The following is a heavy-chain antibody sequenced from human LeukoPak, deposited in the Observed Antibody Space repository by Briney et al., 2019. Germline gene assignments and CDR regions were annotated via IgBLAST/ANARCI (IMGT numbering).Heavy chain of an antibody. CDR3: ARGPYYYDSSGYSNGFDY. J-gene: IGHJ4*02. CDR1: GGSFSGYY. V-gene: IGHV4-34*01. CDR2: INHSGST. Sequence: SETLSLTCAVYGGSFSGYYWSWIRQPPGKGLEWIGEINHSGSTNYNPSLKSRVTISVDTSKNQFSLKLSSVTAADTAVYYCARGPYYYDSSGYSNGFDYWGQGTLVTVSS. D-gene: IGHD3-22*01.